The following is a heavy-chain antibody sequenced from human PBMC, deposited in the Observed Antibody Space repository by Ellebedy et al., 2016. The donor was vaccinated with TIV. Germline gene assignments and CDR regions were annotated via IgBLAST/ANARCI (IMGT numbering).Heavy chain of an antibody. D-gene: IGHD1-14*01. CDR3: ARHKQSGATTLPYYFDN. V-gene: IGHV4-39*01. Sequence: SETLSLTXTVSGASISSSSYTWGWIRQPPGKGLEWIASISDRGTTYYNPSLKSRATISLDTSKNQFSLRLNSLTAADTAVYFCARHKQSGATTLPYYFDNWGQGTLVTVSP. CDR1: GASISSSSYT. CDR2: ISDRGTT. J-gene: IGHJ4*02.